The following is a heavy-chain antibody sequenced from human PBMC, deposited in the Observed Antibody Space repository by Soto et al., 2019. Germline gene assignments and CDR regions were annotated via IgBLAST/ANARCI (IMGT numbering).Heavy chain of an antibody. J-gene: IGHJ4*02. D-gene: IGHD4-17*01. CDR2: IHHSGRT. V-gene: IGHV4-59*08. Sequence: QVQLQESGPGLVKPSETLSLTCTVSGGSINSYYWSWIRQPPGKRLEYIGYIHHSGRTTYNPLLNSRVTISVDASKNQLSLRLNSVNAADTAVYYCSIHDPLTTVISSPGNLDYWGQGTLVTVSS. CDR3: SIHDPLTTVISSPGNLDY. CDR1: GGSINSYY.